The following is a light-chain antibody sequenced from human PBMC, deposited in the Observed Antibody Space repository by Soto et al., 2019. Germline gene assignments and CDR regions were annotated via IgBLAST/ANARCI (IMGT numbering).Light chain of an antibody. CDR2: WAS. V-gene: IGKV4-1*01. CDR1: QTVLYNFNNKNY. Sequence: DIVMTQSPDSLALSLGERATINCRSSQTVLYNFNNKNYLAWYQHRPGHPPRLLVYWASTREPRVPDRFSGSGSGTDFTLTINSLQAEYAAVYYCQQYFSTPTFGGGTKVEIK. CDR3: QQYFSTPT. J-gene: IGKJ4*01.